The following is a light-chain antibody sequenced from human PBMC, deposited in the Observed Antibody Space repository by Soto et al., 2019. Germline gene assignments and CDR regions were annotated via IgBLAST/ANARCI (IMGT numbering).Light chain of an antibody. CDR2: EVS. J-gene: IGLJ2*01. V-gene: IGLV2-8*01. CDR1: SSDVGGYDY. CDR3: SSYAGSSNFVV. Sequence: QSALTQPPSASGSPGQSVTISCSGTSSDVGGYDYVSWYQQHPGKAPKLMIYEVSKRPSGVPDRFFGSKSGNTASLTVSGLQPEDEADYYCSSYAGSSNFVVFGGGTKLTVL.